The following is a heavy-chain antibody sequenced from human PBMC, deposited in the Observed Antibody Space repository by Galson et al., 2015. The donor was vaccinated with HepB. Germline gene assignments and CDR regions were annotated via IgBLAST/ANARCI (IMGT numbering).Heavy chain of an antibody. Sequence: SVKVSCKASGDTFSSPAITWVRQAPGDGLERVRRIIPYLVIPNYAQKFPGRVTITADKSTSTAYLELSSLTPEDTAVYYCARGVIRVVVAATPGSSWCHPWGQGTLVTVSS. CDR1: GDTFSSPA. V-gene: IGHV1-69*04. J-gene: IGHJ5*02. D-gene: IGHD2-15*01. CDR3: ARGVIRVVVAATPGSSWCHP. CDR2: IIPYLVIP.